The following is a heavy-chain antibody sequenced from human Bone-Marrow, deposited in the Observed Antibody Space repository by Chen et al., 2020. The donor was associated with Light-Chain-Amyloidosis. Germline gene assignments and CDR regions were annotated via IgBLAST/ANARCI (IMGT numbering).Heavy chain of an antibody. Sequence: EVQLEQSGPEVKKPGESLKISCKGSGYTFPNYWNGWVRQMPGKGLEWMGVIYPDDSDARYSPSFEGQVTISADKSITTAYLQWRSLKASDTPMYYCARRRDGYNFDYWGQGTLVTVSS. CDR2: IYPDDSDA. CDR1: GYTFPNYW. J-gene: IGHJ4*02. CDR3: ARRRDGYNFDY. V-gene: IGHV5-51*01. D-gene: IGHD5-12*01.